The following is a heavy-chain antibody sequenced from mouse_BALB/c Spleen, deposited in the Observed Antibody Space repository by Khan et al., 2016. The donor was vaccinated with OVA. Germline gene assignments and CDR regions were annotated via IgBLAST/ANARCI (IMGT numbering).Heavy chain of an antibody. CDR1: DFSLNNYS. V-gene: IGHV2-2*02. CDR2: IWSAGST. Sequence: QVQLKQSGPGLVQPSQSLSITCTVSDFSLNNYSVHWVRQSPGKGLEWLGVIWSAGSTDYNAAFISRLTISKDNSRSQVFFKMNSLQPNDTAIYYCARRGKDYGRGALFAYWGQGTLVTVSA. J-gene: IGHJ3*01. CDR3: ARRGKDYGRGALFAY. D-gene: IGHD2-4*01.